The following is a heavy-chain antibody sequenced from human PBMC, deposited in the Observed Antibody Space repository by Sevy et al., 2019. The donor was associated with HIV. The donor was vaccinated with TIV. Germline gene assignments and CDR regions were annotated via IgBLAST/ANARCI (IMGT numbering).Heavy chain of an antibody. J-gene: IGHJ4*02. D-gene: IGHD2-21*02. V-gene: IGHV4-39*01. Sequence: SETLSLTCTVSGGSISGDVYYGGWIRQPPGKGPEWIGTVSNSGNTYYNPSLKSRVTISVDTSKNQFSLRLTSVTAADTAVYYCARHADTPPWVTAFDYWGQGTLVTVSS. CDR3: ARHADTPPWVTAFDY. CDR1: GGSISGDVYY. CDR2: VSNSGNT.